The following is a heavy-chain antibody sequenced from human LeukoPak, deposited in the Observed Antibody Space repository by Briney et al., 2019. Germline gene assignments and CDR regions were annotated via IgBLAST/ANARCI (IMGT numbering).Heavy chain of an antibody. D-gene: IGHD3-3*01. J-gene: IGHJ4*02. CDR2: IYTTGST. CDR3: TRGRGNTIPWR. CDR1: LGSTTTYY. V-gene: IGHV4-4*07. Sequence: SETLSLTRTLSLGSTTTYYCSSIRRPAGKGLEWSRGIYTTGSTNYTPSPQSRVTMSLYTSKSQCSLTLSSVTAAQTRVYYCTRGRGNTIPWRGGEGTLVTVPA.